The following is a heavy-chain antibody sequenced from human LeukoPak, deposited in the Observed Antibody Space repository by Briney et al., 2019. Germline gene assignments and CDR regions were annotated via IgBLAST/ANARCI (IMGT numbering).Heavy chain of an antibody. V-gene: IGHV1-69*06. CDR2: IIPIFGTA. J-gene: IGHJ4*02. Sequence: SVKVSCKASGYTFTDYAIHWLRQAPGQGLEWMGGIIPIFGTANYAQKFQGRVTITADKSTSTAYMELSSLRSEDTAVYYCARSSIIAAAGPYYFDYWGQGTLVTVSS. D-gene: IGHD6-13*01. CDR1: GYTFTDYA. CDR3: ARSSIIAAAGPYYFDY.